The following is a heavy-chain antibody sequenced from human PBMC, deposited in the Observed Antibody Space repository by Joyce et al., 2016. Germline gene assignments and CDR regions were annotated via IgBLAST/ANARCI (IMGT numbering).Heavy chain of an antibody. J-gene: IGHJ6*02. CDR2: INGGNGKT. CDR3: ARGPSDTIMIYHYGMEV. Sequence: QVQIVQSGAEEKKPGASVKVSCKAVGYSFTRYSMHWVRQAPGQRLEWMGWINGGNGKTKYSQKFQGRVTITRETSANTAYMELSSLKFEDRAVYYCARGPSDTIMIYHYGMEVWGQGTTVTVSS. V-gene: IGHV1-3*05. D-gene: IGHD3-16*01. CDR1: GYSFTRYS.